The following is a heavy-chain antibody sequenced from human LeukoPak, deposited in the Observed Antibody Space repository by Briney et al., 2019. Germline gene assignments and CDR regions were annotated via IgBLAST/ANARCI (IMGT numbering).Heavy chain of an antibody. CDR1: GYTFTGYY. Sequence: ASVKVSCKASGYTFTGYYMHWVRQAPGQGLEWMGIINPSGGSTSYAQKFQGRLTMTRDTSTTTVYMELSSLRSEDTAMYYCAREIGPRQLHLWGSAFDYWGQGTLVTVSS. CDR3: AREIGPRQLHLWGSAFDY. J-gene: IGHJ4*02. CDR2: INPSGGST. V-gene: IGHV1-46*01. D-gene: IGHD5-18*01.